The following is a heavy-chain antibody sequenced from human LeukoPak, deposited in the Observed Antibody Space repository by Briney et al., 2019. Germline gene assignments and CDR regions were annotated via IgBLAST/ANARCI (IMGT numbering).Heavy chain of an antibody. CDR3: AGILRYFDWPQGY. V-gene: IGHV3-74*01. J-gene: IGHJ4*02. CDR1: GFTFSSYW. CDR2: INSDGSSI. D-gene: IGHD3-9*01. Sequence: GGSLRLSCAASGFTFSSYWMHWVRQAPGKGLVWVSRINSDGSSISYADSVKGRFTISRDNAKNTLYLQMNSLRAEDTAVYYCAGILRYFDWPQGYWGQGTLVTVSS.